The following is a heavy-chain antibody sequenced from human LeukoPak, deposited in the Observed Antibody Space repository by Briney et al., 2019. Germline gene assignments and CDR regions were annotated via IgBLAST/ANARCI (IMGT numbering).Heavy chain of an antibody. J-gene: IGHJ4*02. CDR2: IYSDGST. CDR3: ARVYVSFNMAFDY. CDR1: GFTFSDYY. D-gene: IGHD2/OR15-2a*01. V-gene: IGHV3-66*01. Sequence: GGSLRLSCAASGFTFSDYYMSWIRQAPGKGLEWVSVIYSDGSTYYADSVKGRFTISRDNSKEILYLQMNSLRADDTAVYYCARVYVSFNMAFDYWGQGTLVTVSS.